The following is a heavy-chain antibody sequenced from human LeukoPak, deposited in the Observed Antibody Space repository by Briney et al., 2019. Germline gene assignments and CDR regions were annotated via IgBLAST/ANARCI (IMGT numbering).Heavy chain of an antibody. J-gene: IGHJ6*03. CDR3: ARDQGVVVVTAIEAYYYYYMDV. Sequence: GGSLRLSCAASGFTFSSYAMAWVRQAPGKGLEWVSGSSVAAGSTYYADSVKGRFTISRDSAKNSLYQMNSLRAEDTAVYYCARDQGVVVVTAIEAYYYYYMDVWGKGTTVTVSS. D-gene: IGHD2-21*02. CDR1: GFTFSSYA. V-gene: IGHV3-23*01. CDR2: SSVAAGST.